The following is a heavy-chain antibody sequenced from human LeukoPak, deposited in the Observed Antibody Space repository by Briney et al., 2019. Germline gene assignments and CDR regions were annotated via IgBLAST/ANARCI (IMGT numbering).Heavy chain of an antibody. J-gene: IGHJ4*02. Sequence: GASVKVSCKASGYTFTGYYMYWVRQAPGQGLEWMGWINPNSGGTNYAQNFQGRVTMTRDTSISTAYMELSRLRSDDTAVYYCARENCSGGSCYSSFDSWGQGTLVTVSS. D-gene: IGHD2-15*01. CDR3: ARENCSGGSCYSSFDS. CDR1: GYTFTGYY. CDR2: INPNSGGT. V-gene: IGHV1-2*02.